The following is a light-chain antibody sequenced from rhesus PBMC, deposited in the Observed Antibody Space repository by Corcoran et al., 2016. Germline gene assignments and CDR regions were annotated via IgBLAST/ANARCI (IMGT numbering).Light chain of an antibody. V-gene: IGKV1-69*01. Sequence: DIQMAQSPSSLSASVGDRVTITCRASQGISNWLAWYQQKPGKAPKLLIYRASNLETGVPSRFRGSGSGTHFTLTISSLQPEDIATYYCQQHDNSPPSFSQGTKVEIK. CDR2: RAS. CDR1: QGISNW. J-gene: IGKJ2*01. CDR3: QQHDNSPPS.